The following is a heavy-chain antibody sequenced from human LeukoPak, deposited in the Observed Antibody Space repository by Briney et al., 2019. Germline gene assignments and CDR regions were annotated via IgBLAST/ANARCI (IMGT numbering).Heavy chain of an antibody. J-gene: IGHJ4*02. D-gene: IGHD5-18*01. CDR3: ARAYGYSYGYYRGYFAY. CDR2: IKQDGSEK. Sequence: GGSLRLSCAASGFTFSSYWMSWVRQAPGKGLEWVANIKQDGSEKYYVDSVKGRLTISGDNAKNSLYLQMNSLRAEDPAVYYCARAYGYSYGYYRGYFAYWGQGTLVTVSS. CDR1: GFTFSSYW. V-gene: IGHV3-7*02.